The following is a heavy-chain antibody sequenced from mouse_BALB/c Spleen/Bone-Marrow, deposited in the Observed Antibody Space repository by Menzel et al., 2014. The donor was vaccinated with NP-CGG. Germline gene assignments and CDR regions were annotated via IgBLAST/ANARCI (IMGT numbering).Heavy chain of an antibody. CDR1: GFAFSSYD. CDR3: ARRGNWDGRAAMDY. V-gene: IGHV5-6*03. D-gene: IGHD4-1*01. Sequence: EVKLVESGGGLVKPGGSLKLSCAASGFAFSSYDMSWVRQTPEKRLEWVATISSGGSYTYYIDSVKGRFTISRDNAKNTLYLQMSSLKSEDTAMYHCARRGNWDGRAAMDYWGQGTSVTVSS. J-gene: IGHJ4*01. CDR2: ISSGGSYT.